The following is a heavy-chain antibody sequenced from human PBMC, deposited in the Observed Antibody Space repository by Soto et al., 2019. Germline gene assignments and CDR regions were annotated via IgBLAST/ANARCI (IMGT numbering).Heavy chain of an antibody. D-gene: IGHD6-13*01. CDR1: GVTIRCYD. J-gene: IGHJ5*02. CDR3: ARGTMSTIAAPDA. CDR2: IYYTGGT. Sequence: SATQSLASNFSGVTIRCYDLHWIRQPPGNTLEWIGSIYYTGGTNYNPSLKSRVTISVDTSKNHFSLKFNSLTAADTAVYYCARGTMSTIAAPDAWGQGTLVTFSS. V-gene: IGHV4-59*13.